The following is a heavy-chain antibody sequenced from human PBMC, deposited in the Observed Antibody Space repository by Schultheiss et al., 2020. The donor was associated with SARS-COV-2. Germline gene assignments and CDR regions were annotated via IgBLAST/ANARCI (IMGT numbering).Heavy chain of an antibody. D-gene: IGHD3-3*01. CDR3: ARDAEVNDFWSGYWRV. CDR2: ININGGRT. V-gene: IGHV3-74*01. Sequence: GGSLRLSCAASGFTFSSYGMHWVRQAPGKGLVWVSRININGGRTDYADSVKGRFTISRDDAKNSLYLQMNSLRAEDTAVYYCARDAEVNDFWSGYWRVWGQGTTVTVSS. CDR1: GFTFSSYG. J-gene: IGHJ6*02.